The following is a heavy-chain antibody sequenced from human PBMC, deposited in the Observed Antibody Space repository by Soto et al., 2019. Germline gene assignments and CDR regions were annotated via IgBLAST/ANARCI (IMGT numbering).Heavy chain of an antibody. V-gene: IGHV4-39*01. J-gene: IGHJ6*02. CDR3: ARHLNQVADYYGSGSSTLFYYYYGMDV. CDR2: IYYSGST. CDR1: GGSISSSSYY. D-gene: IGHD3-10*01. Sequence: QLQLQESGPGLVKPSETLSLTCTVSGGSISSSSYYWGWIRQPPGKGLEWIGSIYYSGSTYYNPSLKSRVTISVDTSKNQFSLKLSSVTAADTAVYYCARHLNQVADYYGSGSSTLFYYYYGMDVWGQGTTVTVSS.